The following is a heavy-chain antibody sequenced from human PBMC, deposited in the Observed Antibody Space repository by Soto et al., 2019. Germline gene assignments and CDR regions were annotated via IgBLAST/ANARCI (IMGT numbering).Heavy chain of an antibody. CDR2: IWYDGTNK. CDR3: VRDASGGTSMDV. J-gene: IGHJ6*02. V-gene: IGHV3-33*01. Sequence: QVQLAESGGGVVQPGRSLRLSCAASGFICSNYGMHWVRQAPGQGLEWVAVIWYDGTNKYYAASVKGRFTISRDNSKNTLYLQMNSLTGEDTAVYYCVRDASGGTSMDVWGQGTTVSVSS. CDR1: GFICSNYG. D-gene: IGHD2-15*01.